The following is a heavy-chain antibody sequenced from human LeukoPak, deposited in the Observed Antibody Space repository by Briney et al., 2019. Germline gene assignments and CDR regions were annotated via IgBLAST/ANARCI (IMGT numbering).Heavy chain of an antibody. CDR2: IGTYNGDT. J-gene: IGHJ3*02. D-gene: IGHD5-24*01. V-gene: IGHV1-18*01. Sequence: ASVKVSCMASGYTFTSYGVSWARQAPGQGLEWMGWIGTYNGDTNYAQNLQGRVTMTTDTSTRTACMELRSLRSDDTAVYYCARDRGYNPDTFDIWGQGTMVTVSS. CDR3: ARDRGYNPDTFDI. CDR1: GYTFTSYG.